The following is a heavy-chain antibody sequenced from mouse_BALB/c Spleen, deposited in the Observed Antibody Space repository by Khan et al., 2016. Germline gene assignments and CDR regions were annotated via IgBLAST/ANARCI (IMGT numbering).Heavy chain of an antibody. D-gene: IGHD2-14*01. V-gene: IGHV1-7*01. CDR2: INPSTGYT. CDR1: GYTFTSYW. J-gene: IGHJ4*01. CDR3: ASRYDVYYAMDY. Sequence: QVQLQQSGAELAKPGASVKMSCKASGYTFTSYWMHWVKQRPGQGLEWIGYINPSTGYTEYNQKFKDKATLTADKSSSTAYMQLSSLTSEESAVYYCASRYDVYYAMDYWGQGTSVTVSS.